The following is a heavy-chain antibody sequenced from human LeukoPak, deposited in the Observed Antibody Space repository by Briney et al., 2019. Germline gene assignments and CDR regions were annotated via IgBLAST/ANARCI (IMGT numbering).Heavy chain of an antibody. Sequence: PGGSLRLSCAASGFTFSSYAMSWVRQAPGKGLEWVSAISGSGGSTYYADSVKGRFTISRDNSKNTLYLQMNSLRAEDTAVYYCAKDQGTYSSSWYYFDYWGQGTLVTVSS. D-gene: IGHD6-13*01. CDR3: AKDQGTYSSSWYYFDY. J-gene: IGHJ4*02. CDR2: ISGSGGST. CDR1: GFTFSSYA. V-gene: IGHV3-23*01.